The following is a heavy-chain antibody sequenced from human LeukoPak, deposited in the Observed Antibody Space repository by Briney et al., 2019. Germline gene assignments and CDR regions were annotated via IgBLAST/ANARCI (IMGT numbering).Heavy chain of an antibody. Sequence: ASVKVSCKASGYTFTGYYMHWVRQAPGQGLEWMGWMNPNSGGTKYAQKFQGRVTMTRDTSISTAYVELSGLRSDDTAVYYCARSTGHYFDNWGQGTLVTVSS. D-gene: IGHD4-11*01. CDR3: ARSTGHYFDN. V-gene: IGHV1-2*02. CDR1: GYTFTGYY. J-gene: IGHJ4*02. CDR2: MNPNSGGT.